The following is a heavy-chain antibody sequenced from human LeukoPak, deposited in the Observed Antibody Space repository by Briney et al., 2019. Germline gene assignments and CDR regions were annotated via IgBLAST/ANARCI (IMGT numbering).Heavy chain of an antibody. D-gene: IGHD2-2*01. CDR1: GFTFDDYP. J-gene: IGHJ6*02. V-gene: IGHV3-9*01. CDR3: AKDMEDIVVVPGSYGMDV. Sequence: PGRSLRLSCAASGFTFDDYPMHWVRQAPGESLEWVSGISWNSGSIGYADSVKGRFTISRDNAKNSLYLQMNSLRAEDTALYYCAKDMEDIVVVPGSYGMDVWGQGTTVTVSS. CDR2: ISWNSGSI.